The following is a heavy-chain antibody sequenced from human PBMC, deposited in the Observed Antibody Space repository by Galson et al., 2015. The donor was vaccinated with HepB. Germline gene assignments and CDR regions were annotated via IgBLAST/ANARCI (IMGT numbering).Heavy chain of an antibody. CDR3: YTVTPAEYFQH. V-gene: IGHV1-2*06. D-gene: IGHD4-17*01. J-gene: IGHJ1*01. Sequence: SVKVSCKASGYTFTGYYMHWVRQAPGQGLEWMGRINPNSGGTNYAQKFQGRVTMTRDTSISTAYMELSRLRSDDTAVYYCYTVTPAEYFQHWGQGTLVTVSS. CDR1: GYTFTGYY. CDR2: INPNSGGT.